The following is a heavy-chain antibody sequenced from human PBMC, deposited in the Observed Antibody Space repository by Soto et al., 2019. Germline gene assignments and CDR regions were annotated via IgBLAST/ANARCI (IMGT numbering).Heavy chain of an antibody. D-gene: IGHD5-18*01. V-gene: IGHV3-66*01. CDR2: IYSGGST. J-gene: IGHJ6*02. CDR3: VVNTAMVTPWVYGMDV. Sequence: GGSLRLSCAASGLTVSSNYMSWVRQATGKGLEWVSVIYSGGSTYYADSVKGRFTISRDNSKNTLYLQMNSLRAEDTAVYYCVVNTAMVTPWVYGMDVWGQGTTVTVSS. CDR1: GLTVSSNY.